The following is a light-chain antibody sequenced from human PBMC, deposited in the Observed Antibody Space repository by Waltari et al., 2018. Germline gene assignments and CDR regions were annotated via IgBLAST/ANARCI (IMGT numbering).Light chain of an antibody. Sequence: DIVMTQTPLSLPITPGEPASFSCRSSQSLLHSNGNTYLHWYLQKPGQSPQLLIYGGSNRASGVPDRFSGSGSGTDFTLKISKVDAEDVGAYYCVQTIAFPFTFGPGTKLEIQ. CDR1: QSLLHSNGNTY. CDR2: GGS. CDR3: VQTIAFPFT. V-gene: IGKV2-40*01. J-gene: IGKJ3*01.